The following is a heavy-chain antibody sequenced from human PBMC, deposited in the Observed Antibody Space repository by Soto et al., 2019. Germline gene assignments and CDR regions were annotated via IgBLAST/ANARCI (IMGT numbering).Heavy chain of an antibody. CDR2: IIPIFGTA. CDR1: GGTFSSYA. Sequence: GASVKVSCKASGGTFSSYAISWVRQAPGQGLEWMGGIIPIFGTANYAQKFQGRVTITADESTSTAYMELSSLRSEGTAVYYCARAPAYRVVTAILYFDYWGQGTLVTVSS. CDR3: ARAPAYRVVTAILYFDY. D-gene: IGHD2-21*02. V-gene: IGHV1-69*13. J-gene: IGHJ4*02.